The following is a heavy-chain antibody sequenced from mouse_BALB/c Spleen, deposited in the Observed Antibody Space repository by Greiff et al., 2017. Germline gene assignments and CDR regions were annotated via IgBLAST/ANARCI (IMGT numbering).Heavy chain of an antibody. CDR1: GFHIKDTY. D-gene: IGHD1-1*01. Sequence: VQLQQSGAELVKPGASVKLSCTASGFHIKDTYMHWVKQRPEQGLEWIGRIDPANGNTKYDPKFQGKATITADTSSNTAYLQRSSLTSEDTAVYYCALLLRAVAYGGQGTLVTVSA. J-gene: IGHJ3*01. CDR3: ALLLRAVAY. V-gene: IGHV14-3*02. CDR2: IDPANGNT.